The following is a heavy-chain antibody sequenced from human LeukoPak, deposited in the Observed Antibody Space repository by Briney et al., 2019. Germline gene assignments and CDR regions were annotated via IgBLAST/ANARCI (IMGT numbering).Heavy chain of an antibody. CDR2: IYYSGST. Sequence: GSLRLSCAASGFTFSSYAMSWVRQAPGKGLEWIGSIYYSGSTYYNPSLKSRVTISVDTSKNQFSLKLSSVTAADTAVYYCARLVAVAGSGGYFDYWGQGTLVTVSS. CDR1: GFTFSSYA. D-gene: IGHD6-19*01. CDR3: ARLVAVAGSGGYFDY. J-gene: IGHJ4*02. V-gene: IGHV4-39*01.